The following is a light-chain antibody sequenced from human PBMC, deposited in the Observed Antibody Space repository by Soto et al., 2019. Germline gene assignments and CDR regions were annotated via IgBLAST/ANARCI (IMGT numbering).Light chain of an antibody. CDR1: QSVNTRY. CDR2: GAS. V-gene: IGKV3-20*01. Sequence: EIVLTQSPGTLSLSPGERATLSCRTSQSVNTRYLAWYQQKPGQAPRLLIYGASSRATGIPDRFNGSGSGTDFALTISRLEPEDFAVYYCQQYGTSPYTFGQGTKLESK. CDR3: QQYGTSPYT. J-gene: IGKJ2*01.